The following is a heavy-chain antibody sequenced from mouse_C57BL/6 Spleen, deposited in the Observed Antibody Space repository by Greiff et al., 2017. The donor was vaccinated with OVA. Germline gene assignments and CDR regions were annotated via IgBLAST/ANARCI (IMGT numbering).Heavy chain of an antibody. J-gene: IGHJ2*01. Sequence: EVQLQQSGPGLVKPSQSLSLTCSVTGYSITSGYYWNWIRQFPGNKLEWMGYISYDGSNNYNPSLKKRISITRDTSKNQFFLKLNSVTTEDTATYYCARGDYTTVVAGNYWGQGTTLTVSS. CDR3: ARGDYTTVVAGNY. D-gene: IGHD1-1*01. CDR2: ISYDGSN. CDR1: GYSITSGYY. V-gene: IGHV3-6*01.